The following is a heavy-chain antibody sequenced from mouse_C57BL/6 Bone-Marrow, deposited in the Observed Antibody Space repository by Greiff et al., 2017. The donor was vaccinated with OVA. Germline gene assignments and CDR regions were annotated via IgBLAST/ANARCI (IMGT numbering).Heavy chain of an antibody. CDR2: INPSTGGT. V-gene: IGHV1-42*01. CDR1: GYSFTGYY. Sequence: EVKLVESGPELVKPGASVKISCKASGYSFTGYYMNWVKQSPEKSLEWIGEINPSTGGTTYNQKFKAKATLTVDKSSSTAYMQLKSLTSEDSAVYFCARRGGSSSDWYFDVWGTGTTVTVSS. D-gene: IGHD1-1*01. CDR3: ARRGGSSSDWYFDV. J-gene: IGHJ1*03.